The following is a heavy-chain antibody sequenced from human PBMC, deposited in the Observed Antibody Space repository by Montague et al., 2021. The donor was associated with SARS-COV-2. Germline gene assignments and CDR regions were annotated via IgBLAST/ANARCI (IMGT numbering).Heavy chain of an antibody. CDR3: ARGARQGYGFRLGSFDS. D-gene: IGHD3-10*01. V-gene: IGHV4-34*01. J-gene: IGHJ4*02. Sequence: SETLSLTCAVYGGSFSGYYWNWIRQPPGKGLEWIGEINHSGSTNYNPSLKSRITVSVDTSKNQFSLKLSSVTAADTAAYYCARGARQGYGFRLGSFDSWGQGTLVTVSS. CDR1: GGSFSGYY. CDR2: INHSGST.